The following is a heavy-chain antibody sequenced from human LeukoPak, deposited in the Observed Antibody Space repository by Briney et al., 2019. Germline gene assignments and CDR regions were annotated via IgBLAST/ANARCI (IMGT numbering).Heavy chain of an antibody. CDR1: IFTLSIYS. Sequence: KPGGSLSLSCALSIFTLSIYSMHGVPHAPGRGREWGSSISSSSSYIYYADSVKGRFTISRDNAKTSLYLPMNSRTAEDTAVYYCARDDLLLWSSMDVWGQGTTVTVSS. D-gene: IGHD3-10*01. CDR3: ARDDLLLWSSMDV. CDR2: ISSSSSYI. J-gene: IGHJ6*02. V-gene: IGHV3-21*01.